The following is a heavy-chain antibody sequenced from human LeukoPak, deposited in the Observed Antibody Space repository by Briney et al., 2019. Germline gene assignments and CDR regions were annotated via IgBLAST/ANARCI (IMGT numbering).Heavy chain of an antibody. J-gene: IGHJ6*03. V-gene: IGHV4-59*01. D-gene: IGHD3-16*01. CDR2: IYYSGST. CDR3: ARAWSGGVRYYYMDV. CDR1: GGSISSYY. Sequence: SETLSLTCTVSGGSISSYYWSWIRQPPGKGLEWIGYIYYSGSTNYNPSLKSRVTISVDTSKNQFSLKLSSVTAADTAVYYCARAWSGGVRYYYMDVWGKGTTVTVSS.